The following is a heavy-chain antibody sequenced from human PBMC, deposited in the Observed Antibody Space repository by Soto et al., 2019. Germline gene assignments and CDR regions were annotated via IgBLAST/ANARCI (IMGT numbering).Heavy chain of an antibody. J-gene: IGHJ5*02. CDR1: GGSISSGGYY. D-gene: IGHD3-10*01. Sequence: SETLSLTCTVSGGSISSGGYYWSWIRQHPGKGLEWIGYIYYSGSTYYNPSLKSRVTISVDTLKNQFSLKLSSVTAADTAVYYCARASRMVRGYNWFDPWGQGTLVTVSS. V-gene: IGHV4-31*03. CDR2: IYYSGST. CDR3: ARASRMVRGYNWFDP.